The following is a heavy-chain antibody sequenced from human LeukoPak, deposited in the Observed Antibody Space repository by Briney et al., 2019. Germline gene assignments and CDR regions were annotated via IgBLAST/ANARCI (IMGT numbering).Heavy chain of an antibody. D-gene: IGHD4-4*01. CDR1: GGSFSGYY. V-gene: IGHV4-34*01. CDR3: ARGGRYSNYVFLDY. CDR2: INHSGST. J-gene: IGHJ4*02. Sequence: SETLSLTCAVYGGSFSGYYWSWIRQPPGKGPEWIGEINHSGSTNYNPSLKSRVTISVDTSKNQFSLKLSSVTAADTAVYYCARGGRYSNYVFLDYWGQGTLVTVSS.